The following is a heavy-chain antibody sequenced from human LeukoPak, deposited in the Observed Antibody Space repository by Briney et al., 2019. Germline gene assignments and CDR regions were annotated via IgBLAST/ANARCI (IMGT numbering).Heavy chain of an antibody. Sequence: GASVKVSCKASGYTXTDNHMYWIRQAPGQGPECMGWINPNSGGTNYAQKFQGRITMTRDTSISTAYMELSRLTSDDTAIYFCARELGRNAFDIWGQGTMVTVSP. J-gene: IGHJ3*02. CDR1: GYTXTDNH. CDR3: ARELGRNAFDI. CDR2: INPNSGGT. D-gene: IGHD7-27*01. V-gene: IGHV1-2*02.